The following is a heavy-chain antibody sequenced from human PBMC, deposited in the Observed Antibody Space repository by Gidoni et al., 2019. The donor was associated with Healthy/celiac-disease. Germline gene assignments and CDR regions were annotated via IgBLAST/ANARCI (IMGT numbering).Heavy chain of an antibody. CDR2: INAGNGNT. D-gene: IGHD6-6*01. J-gene: IGHJ6*02. V-gene: IGHV1-3*01. Sequence: QVQLVQSGAEVKKPGASVKVFCKASGYTFTSYAMQWVRQAPGQRLEWMGWINAGNGNTKYSQKFQGRVTITRDTSASTAYMELSSLRSEDTAVYYCARDIAARPHGMDVWGQGTTVTVSS. CDR3: ARDIAARPHGMDV. CDR1: GYTFTSYA.